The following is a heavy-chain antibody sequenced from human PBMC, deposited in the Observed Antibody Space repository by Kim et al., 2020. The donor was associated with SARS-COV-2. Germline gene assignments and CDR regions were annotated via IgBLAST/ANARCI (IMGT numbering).Heavy chain of an antibody. D-gene: IGHD1-26*01. V-gene: IGHV3-23*01. J-gene: IGHJ4*02. CDR2: ISNSDAKT. CDR1: GFTFNNYA. CDR3: AKAKNTGSYYGRGRYFDY. Sequence: GGSLRLSCAASGFTFNNYAMSWVRQAPGKGLDWVSGISNSDAKTYYADSVKGRFTISRDNSKNTLYLQMSSLRADDTAIYYCAKAKNTGSYYGRGRYFDYWGQGILVTVSS.